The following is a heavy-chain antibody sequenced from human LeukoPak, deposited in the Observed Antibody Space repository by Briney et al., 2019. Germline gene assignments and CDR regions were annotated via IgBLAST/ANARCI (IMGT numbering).Heavy chain of an antibody. D-gene: IGHD3-3*01. V-gene: IGHV3-21*01. Sequence: PGGSLRLSCAASGFTFSTCGMNWVRQAPGKGLEWVSSISGSSAYIYYADSVKGRLTISRDNAKNSLYLQMNSLRAEDTAVYYCARGSEWSSGVSDYWGQGTLVTVSS. CDR1: GFTFSTCG. CDR2: ISGSSAYI. J-gene: IGHJ4*02. CDR3: ARGSEWSSGVSDY.